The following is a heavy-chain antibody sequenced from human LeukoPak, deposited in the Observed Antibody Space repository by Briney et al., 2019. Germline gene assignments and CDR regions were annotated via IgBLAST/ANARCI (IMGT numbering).Heavy chain of an antibody. J-gene: IGHJ5*02. V-gene: IGHV4-59*12. D-gene: IGHD3-22*01. CDR3: ARDKSYYYDSSGYYGLGWFDP. Sequence: SETLSLTCTVSGGSISSYYWSWIRQPPGKGLEWIGYIYYSGSTNYNPSLKSRVTISVDTSKDQFSLKLSSVTAADTAVYYCARDKSYYYDSSGYYGLGWFDPWGQGTLVTVSS. CDR2: IYYSGST. CDR1: GGSISSYY.